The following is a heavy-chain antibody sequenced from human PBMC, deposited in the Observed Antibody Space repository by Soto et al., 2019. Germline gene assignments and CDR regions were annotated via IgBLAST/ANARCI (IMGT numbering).Heavy chain of an antibody. J-gene: IGHJ4*02. CDR2: ISYDGSNK. CDR3: ARAPISGWYLGY. CDR1: GFTFSSYG. Sequence: GGSLRLSCAASGFTFSSYGMHWVRQAPGKGLEWVAVISYDGSNKYYADSVKGRFTISRDNSKNTLYLQMNSLRAEDTAVYFCARAPISGWYLGYWGQGTLVTVSS. V-gene: IGHV3-30*03. D-gene: IGHD6-19*01.